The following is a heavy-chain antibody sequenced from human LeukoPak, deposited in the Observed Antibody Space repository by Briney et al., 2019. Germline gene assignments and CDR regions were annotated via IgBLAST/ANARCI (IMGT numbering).Heavy chain of an antibody. V-gene: IGHV1-69*13. CDR2: IIPIFGTA. J-gene: IGHJ5*02. D-gene: IGHD3-3*01. CDR3: ARGDSTSYDLWSGYPPLKYNWFDP. CDR1: GGTFSSYA. Sequence: VKVSCKASGGTFSSYAISWVRQAPGQGLEWMGGIIPIFGTANYAQKFQGRVTITADESTSTAYMELSSLRSEDTAVYYCARGDSTSYDLWSGYPPLKYNWFDPWGQGTLVTVSS.